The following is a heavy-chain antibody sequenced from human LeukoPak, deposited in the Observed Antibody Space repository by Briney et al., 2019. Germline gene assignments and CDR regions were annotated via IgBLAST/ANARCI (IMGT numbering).Heavy chain of an antibody. D-gene: IGHD4-17*01. J-gene: IGHJ4*02. V-gene: IGHV1-2*02. Sequence: AASVTVSCKASGYTFTDYYMHWVRQAPGQGLEWMGWINPNSGGTNYAQKFQGRVTMTRDTSISTAYMELSRLRSDDTAVYYCARDNILDYGGNYYWGQGTLVTVSS. CDR3: ARDNILDYGGNYY. CDR2: INPNSGGT. CDR1: GYTFTDYY.